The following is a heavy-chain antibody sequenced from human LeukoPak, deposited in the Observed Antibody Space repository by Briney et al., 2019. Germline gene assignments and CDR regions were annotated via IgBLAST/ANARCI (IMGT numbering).Heavy chain of an antibody. Sequence: SETLSLTCAVYGGSFSGYYWSWIRQPPGKGLEWTGEINHSGSTNYNPSLKSRVTISVDTSKNQFSLKLSSVTAADTAVYYCARAVDAVGATSDYWGQGTLVTVSS. CDR3: ARAVDAVGATSDY. J-gene: IGHJ4*02. V-gene: IGHV4-34*01. D-gene: IGHD1-26*01. CDR1: GGSFSGYY. CDR2: INHSGST.